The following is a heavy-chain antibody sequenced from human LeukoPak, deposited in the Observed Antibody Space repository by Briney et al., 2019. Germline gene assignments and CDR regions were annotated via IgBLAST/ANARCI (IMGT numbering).Heavy chain of an antibody. J-gene: IGHJ4*02. CDR3: ASRYYYDSSGFFP. CDR2: INHSGST. Sequence: PSETLSLTCTVYGGSFSGYYWSWIRQPPGKGLEWIGEINHSGSTNYNPSLKSRVTISVDTSKNQFSLKLSSVTAADTAVYYCASRYYYDSSGFFPWGQGTLVTVSS. V-gene: IGHV4-34*01. CDR1: GGSFSGYY. D-gene: IGHD3-22*01.